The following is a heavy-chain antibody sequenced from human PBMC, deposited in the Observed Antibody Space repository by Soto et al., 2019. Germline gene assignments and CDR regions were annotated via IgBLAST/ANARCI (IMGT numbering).Heavy chain of an antibody. CDR2: IRGDGGQT. Sequence: GGSLRLSCTASGFTFSSYGMGWVRQSPGKGLQWVSTIRGDGGQTHYTDSVKGRFSISRDNSKNTVYLQMDSLRAEDTAMYFCARDVGLDSDDFFAYWGQGTQVTSPQ. V-gene: IGHV3-23*01. J-gene: IGHJ4*02. CDR1: GFTFSSYG. D-gene: IGHD3-9*01. CDR3: ARDVGLDSDDFFAY.